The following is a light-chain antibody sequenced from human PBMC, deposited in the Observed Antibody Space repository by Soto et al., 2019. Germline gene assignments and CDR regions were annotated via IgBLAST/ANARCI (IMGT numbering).Light chain of an antibody. CDR3: LQDINYTST. CDR1: QGIGNA. CDR2: GAS. Sequence: IQIIQKHCSLSASGGGRVTISCRASQGIGNALGWYQQKPGKPHKVLIYGASNLQSGVPPRFSGSGSGTDFTLAISSLQPEDSATYYCLQDINYTSTCGEGTKADTK. V-gene: IGKV1-6*02. J-gene: IGKJ4*02.